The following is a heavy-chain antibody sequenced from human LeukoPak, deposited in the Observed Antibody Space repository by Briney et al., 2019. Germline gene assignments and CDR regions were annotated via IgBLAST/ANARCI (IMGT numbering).Heavy chain of an antibody. D-gene: IGHD3-3*01. Sequence: ASVKVSCKASGYTFTGYYMHWVRQAPGQGLEWMGRINPNSGGTNYAQKFQGRVTMTRDTSISTAYMELSRLRSDDTAVYYCASTPLRFLEWWGFDPWGQGTLVTVSS. V-gene: IGHV1-2*06. CDR3: ASTPLRFLEWWGFDP. J-gene: IGHJ5*02. CDR2: INPNSGGT. CDR1: GYTFTGYY.